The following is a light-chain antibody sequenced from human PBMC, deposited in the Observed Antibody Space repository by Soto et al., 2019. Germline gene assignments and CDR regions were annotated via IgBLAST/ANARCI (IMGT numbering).Light chain of an antibody. CDR2: EVT. CDR1: SSDVGGYNF. V-gene: IGLV2-8*01. Sequence: QSALTQPPSASGSPGQSVTISCTGTSSDVGGYNFVSWYQQHPGKAPKLILYEVTKRPSGVPHRFSGSKSGNTASLTVSGLQAEDEADYYCSSYAGSNNLIFGSGTKLTVL. CDR3: SSYAGSNNLI. J-gene: IGLJ2*01.